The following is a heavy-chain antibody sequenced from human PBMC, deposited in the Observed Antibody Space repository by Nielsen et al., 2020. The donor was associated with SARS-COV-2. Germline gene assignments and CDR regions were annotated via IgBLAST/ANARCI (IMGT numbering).Heavy chain of an antibody. D-gene: IGHD2-2*01. CDR3: ATERSGVVPGPMGIGMWYSYYYMDV. CDR1: GYTFTSNG. CDR2: ISPSNGNT. V-gene: IGHV1-18*04. Sequence: ASVKVSCKASGYTFTSNGITWVRQAPGQGLEWMGWISPSNGNTKYAQRLQGRVTMTTDTSTRTAYMELRSLTSDDTAVYYCATERSGVVPGPMGIGMWYSYYYMDVRGKGTTVTVSS. J-gene: IGHJ6*03.